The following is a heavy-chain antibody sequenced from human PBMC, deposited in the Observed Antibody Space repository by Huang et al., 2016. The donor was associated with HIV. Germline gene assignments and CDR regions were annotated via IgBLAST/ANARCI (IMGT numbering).Heavy chain of an antibody. V-gene: IGHV4-39*01. CDR2: IYYSGST. CDR1: GGSIRSDNYY. J-gene: IGHJ4*02. D-gene: IGHD3-10*01. Sequence: QLQLQESGPGLVKPSETLSLTCAVSGGSIRSDNYYWGWIRQPPGKGLGWIGRIYYSGSTYDNPSLKSRVTITVDTSKNQFSLKMRSVTAADAAVYYCARLPGSITMIRGVITDPYWGQGTLVTVSS. CDR3: ARLPGSITMIRGVITDPY.